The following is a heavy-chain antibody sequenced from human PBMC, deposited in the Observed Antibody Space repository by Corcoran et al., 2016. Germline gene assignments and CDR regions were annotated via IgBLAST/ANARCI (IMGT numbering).Heavy chain of an antibody. D-gene: IGHD4-4*01. CDR2: IIPIFGTA. J-gene: IGHJ6*01. CDR1: GGTFSSYA. V-gene: IGHV1-69*01. Sequence: QVQRVQSAAEVTKPGSSVKVSCKASGGTFSSYAISWVRQAPGQGLEWTGGIIPIFGTANYAQKFQGRVTITADESTSTAYMELSSLRSEDTAVEYGAGRRHDYSMGGYYYYGMDVWGQGTTVTVSS. CDR3: AGRRHDYSMGGYYYYGMDV.